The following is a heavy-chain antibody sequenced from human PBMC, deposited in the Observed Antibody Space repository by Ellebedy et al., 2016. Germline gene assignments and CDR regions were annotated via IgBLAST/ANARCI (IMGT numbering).Heavy chain of an antibody. J-gene: IGHJ4*02. Sequence: SETLSLTCAVYGGSFSGYYWSWIRQPPGKGLEWIGEINHSGSTNYNPSLKSRVTISVDTSKNQFSLKLSSVTAADTAVYYCAIAPWYSSRGLDYWGQGTLVTVSS. CDR1: GGSFSGYY. CDR2: INHSGST. V-gene: IGHV4-34*01. D-gene: IGHD6-13*01. CDR3: AIAPWYSSRGLDY.